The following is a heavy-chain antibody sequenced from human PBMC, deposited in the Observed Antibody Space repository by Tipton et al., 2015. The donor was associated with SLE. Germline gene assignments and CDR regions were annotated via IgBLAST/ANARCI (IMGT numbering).Heavy chain of an antibody. V-gene: IGHV1-69*04. CDR2: IIPILGIA. CDR1: GGTFSSYA. D-gene: IGHD2-2*01. CDR3: ARGGIVVVPAAPFDY. J-gene: IGHJ4*02. Sequence: QSGAEVKKPGSSVKVSCKASGGTFSSYAISWVRQAPGQGLEWMGGIIPILGIANYAQKFQGRVTITADKSTSTAYMELSSLRSEDTAVYYCARGGIVVVPAAPFDYWGQGTLVTVSS.